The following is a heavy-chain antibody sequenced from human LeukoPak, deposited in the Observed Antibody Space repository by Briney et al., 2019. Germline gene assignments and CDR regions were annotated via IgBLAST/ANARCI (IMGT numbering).Heavy chain of an antibody. D-gene: IGHD6-19*01. J-gene: IGHJ4*02. V-gene: IGHV3-23*01. CDR1: GFTFSTYA. CDR2: VSGSGDST. CDR3: AKGLKEWLIDY. Sequence: GGSLRLSCAASGFTFSTYAMSWVRQAPGKGLEWVSAVSGSGDSTHYADSVKGRFTISRDNSKNTVYLQMNSLGAEDTAIYYCAKGLKEWLIDYWGQGTLVTVSS.